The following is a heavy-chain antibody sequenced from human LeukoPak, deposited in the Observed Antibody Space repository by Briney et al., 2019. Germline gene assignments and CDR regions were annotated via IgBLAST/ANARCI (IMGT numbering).Heavy chain of an antibody. CDR2: ISGSGSTI. CDR1: GFTFSSYE. V-gene: IGHV3-48*03. D-gene: IGHD3-10*02. Sequence: GGSLRLSCAASGFTFSSYEMNWVRQAPGKGVEWVSYISGSGSTIYYADSVKGRFTISRDNAKNSLYLQMNSLRAEDTAVYYCAELGITMIGGVWGKGTTVTISS. J-gene: IGHJ6*04. CDR3: AELGITMIGGV.